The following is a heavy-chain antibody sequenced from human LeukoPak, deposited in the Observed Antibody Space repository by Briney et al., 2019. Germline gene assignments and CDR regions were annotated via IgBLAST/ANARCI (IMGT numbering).Heavy chain of an antibody. Sequence: ASVKVSCKASGYTFTSYDINWVRQAPGQGLEWMGIINPSGGSTSYAQKFQGRVTMTRDMSTSTVYMELSSLRSEDTAVYYCARGRGSDSSGSPWAFDIWGQGTMVTVSS. J-gene: IGHJ3*02. V-gene: IGHV1-46*01. D-gene: IGHD3-22*01. CDR1: GYTFTSYD. CDR3: ARGRGSDSSGSPWAFDI. CDR2: INPSGGST.